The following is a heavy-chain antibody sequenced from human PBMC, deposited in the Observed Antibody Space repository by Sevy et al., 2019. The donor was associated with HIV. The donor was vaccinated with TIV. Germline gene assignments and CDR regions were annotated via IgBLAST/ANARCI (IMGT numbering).Heavy chain of an antibody. CDR2: IYYSGST. CDR3: ARVSWYYYGSGSYYNFDY. D-gene: IGHD3-10*01. Sequence: SETLSLTCTVSGGSVSSGSYYWSWIRRPPGKGLEWIGYIYYSGSTNYNPSLKSRVTISVDTSKNQFSLKLSSVTAADTAVYYCARVSWYYYGSGSYYNFDYWGQGTLVTVSS. CDR1: GGSVSSGSYY. J-gene: IGHJ4*02. V-gene: IGHV4-61*01.